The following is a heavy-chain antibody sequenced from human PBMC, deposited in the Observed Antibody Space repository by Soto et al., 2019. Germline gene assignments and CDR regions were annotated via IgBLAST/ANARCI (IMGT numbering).Heavy chain of an antibody. CDR1: DGSIGTYDW. CDR3: ATGNVDPMLEY. J-gene: IGHJ4*02. CDR2: MFHSGGA. Sequence: SETLSLTCVVSDGSIGTYDWWTWVRQPPGKGLEWIGKMFHSGGADYSPSLKSRVTISADSSKNHFSLRLTAVTAADTAVYYCATGNVDPMLEYWGQGTQVTVSS. V-gene: IGHV4-4*02.